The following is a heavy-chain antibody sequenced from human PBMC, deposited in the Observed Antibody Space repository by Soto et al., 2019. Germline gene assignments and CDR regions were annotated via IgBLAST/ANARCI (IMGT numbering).Heavy chain of an antibody. CDR2: ISYSGST. CDR3: EGNAFSRSILVPGFDY. V-gene: IGHV4-31*01. J-gene: IGHJ4*02. Sequence: QVQLQESGPGLVKPSQTLSLTCSVSGGSLSSGGYYWGWIRQHPGKGLEWIGYISYSGSTYYNPSLKSPATIAVDTSKIQLSLNLGSVTAADTAVCYREGNAFSRSILVPGFDYWGQGTLVTVSS. D-gene: IGHD3-16*01. CDR1: GGSLSSGGYY.